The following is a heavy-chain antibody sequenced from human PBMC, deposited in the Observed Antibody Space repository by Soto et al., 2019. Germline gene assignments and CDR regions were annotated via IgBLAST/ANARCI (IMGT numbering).Heavy chain of an antibody. Sequence: QVQLQQWGTGLLKPSGTLCLTCAVYGGSFSGYYWSWIRQPQGKGLEWIGEINHSGVTNYKPSLKRRVTISVDTSKNQFSLQLKSVTAADTALYYCARFSGSYYYAMDVWGQGSTVTVSS. J-gene: IGHJ6*02. CDR2: INHSGVT. D-gene: IGHD6-19*01. V-gene: IGHV4-34*02. CDR3: ARFSGSYYYAMDV. CDR1: GGSFSGYY.